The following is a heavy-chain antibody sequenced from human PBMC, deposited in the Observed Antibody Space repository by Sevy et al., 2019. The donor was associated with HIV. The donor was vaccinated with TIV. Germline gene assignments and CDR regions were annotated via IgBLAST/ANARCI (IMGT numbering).Heavy chain of an antibody. Sequence: GGSLRLSCAASGFTFSKYWMGWVRQAPGKGLEWVANIKQDAGQKYYVDSVKGRFTISRDNAKNSLNLQMNSLRAEDKAVYFWARDDGNYYFHYWGQGSLVTVSS. J-gene: IGHJ4*02. D-gene: IGHD1-7*01. V-gene: IGHV3-7*01. CDR3: ARDDGNYYFHY. CDR1: GFTFSKYW. CDR2: IKQDAGQK.